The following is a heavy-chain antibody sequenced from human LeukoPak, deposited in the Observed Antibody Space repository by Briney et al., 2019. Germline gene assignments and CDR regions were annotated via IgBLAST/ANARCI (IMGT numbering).Heavy chain of an antibody. Sequence: SETLSLTCTVSGGSINNYYWSWIRQPPGKGLEWIGYMYYSGGTNYNPSLESRVTISVDTSKNQFSLKLSSVTAADTAVYYCARQHSTSWLSYYYGMDVWGQGTTVTISS. D-gene: IGHD6-13*01. CDR1: GGSINNYY. V-gene: IGHV4-59*08. CDR2: MYYSGGT. CDR3: ARQHSTSWLSYYYGMDV. J-gene: IGHJ6*02.